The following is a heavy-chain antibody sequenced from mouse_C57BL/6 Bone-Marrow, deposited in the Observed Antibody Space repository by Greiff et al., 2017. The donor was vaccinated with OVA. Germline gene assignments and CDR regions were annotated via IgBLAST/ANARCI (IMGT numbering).Heavy chain of an antibody. Sequence: EVKLMESGEGLVKPGGSLKLSCAASGFTFSSYAMSWVRQTPEKRLEWVAYISSGGDYIYYADTVKGRFTISRDNARNTLYLQMSSLKSEDTAMYYCTRHYYGSSPYFDYWGQGTTLTVSS. CDR3: TRHYYGSSPYFDY. CDR2: ISSGGDYI. J-gene: IGHJ2*01. CDR1: GFTFSSYA. D-gene: IGHD1-1*01. V-gene: IGHV5-9-1*02.